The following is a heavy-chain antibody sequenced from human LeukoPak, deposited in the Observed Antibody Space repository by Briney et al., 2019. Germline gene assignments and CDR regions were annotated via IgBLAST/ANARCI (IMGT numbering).Heavy chain of an antibody. Sequence: SETLSLTCTASGGSISSYYWSWIRQPPGKGLEWIGYIYYSGSTNYNPSLNSRVTISVDTSKNQFSLKLSSVTAADTAVYYCASSYYGSGSYRGWGQGTLVTVSS. CDR1: GGSISSYY. V-gene: IGHV4-59*08. CDR2: IYYSGST. CDR3: ASSYYGSGSYRG. D-gene: IGHD3-10*01. J-gene: IGHJ4*02.